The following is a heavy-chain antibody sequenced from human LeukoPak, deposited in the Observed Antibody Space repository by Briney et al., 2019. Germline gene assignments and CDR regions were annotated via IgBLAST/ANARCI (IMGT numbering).Heavy chain of an antibody. CDR2: IYHSGST. CDR1: GYSISSGYY. D-gene: IGHD5-12*01. V-gene: IGHV4-38-2*01. CDR3: AGQERGEVATITPFDY. Sequence: SETLSLTCAVSGYSISSGYYWGWIRQPPGKGLEWIGSIYHSGSTYYNPSLESRVTISVDTSKNQFSLKLSSVTAADTAVYYCAGQERGEVATITPFDYWGQGTLVTVSS. J-gene: IGHJ4*02.